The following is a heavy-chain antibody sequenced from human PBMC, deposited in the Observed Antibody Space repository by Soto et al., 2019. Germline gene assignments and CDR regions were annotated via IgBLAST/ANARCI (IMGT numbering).Heavy chain of an antibody. V-gene: IGHV1-69*13. CDR3: ARGYDFWSGYWPGNYYYGMDV. CDR2: IIPIFGTA. J-gene: IGHJ6*02. Sequence: EASVKVSCKASGGTFSSYAISWVRQAPGQGLEWMGGIIPIFGTANYAQKFQGRVTITADESTSTAYMELSSLRSEDTAVYYCARGYDFWSGYWPGNYYYGMDVWGQGTTVTVSS. D-gene: IGHD3-3*01. CDR1: GGTFSSYA.